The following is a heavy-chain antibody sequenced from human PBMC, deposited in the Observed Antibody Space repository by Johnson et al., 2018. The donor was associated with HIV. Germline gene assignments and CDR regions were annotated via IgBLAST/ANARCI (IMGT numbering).Heavy chain of an antibody. Sequence: MQLVESGGGVVRPGGSLRLSCAASGFTFDDYGMSWVRKAPGKGLEWVSGINWNGGSTGYADSVKGRFTISRDNPKNSLYLQMNSLRAEDTALYFCARDGRRFHYNFWRASDTFDIWGQGTKVTISS. CDR2: INWNGGST. CDR3: ARDGRRFHYNFWRASDTFDI. V-gene: IGHV3-20*04. J-gene: IGHJ3*02. D-gene: IGHD3-3*01. CDR1: GFTFDDYG.